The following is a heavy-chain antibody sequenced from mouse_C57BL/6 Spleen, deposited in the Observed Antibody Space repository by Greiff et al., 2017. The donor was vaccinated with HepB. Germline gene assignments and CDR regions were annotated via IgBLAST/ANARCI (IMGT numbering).Heavy chain of an antibody. CDR1: GYTFTSYG. CDR3: ARSPDGYYHFDY. J-gene: IGHJ2*01. D-gene: IGHD2-3*01. V-gene: IGHV1-81*01. Sequence: VQRVESGAELARPGASVKLSCKASGYTFTSYGISWVKQRTGQGLEWIGEIYPRSGNTYYNEKFKGKATLTADKSSSTAYMELRSLTSEDSAVYFCARSPDGYYHFDYWGQGTTLTVSS. CDR2: IYPRSGNT.